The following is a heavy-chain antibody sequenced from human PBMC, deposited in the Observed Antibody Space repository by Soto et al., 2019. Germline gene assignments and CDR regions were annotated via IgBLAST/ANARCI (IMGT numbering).Heavy chain of an antibody. D-gene: IGHD3-16*01. V-gene: IGHV3-33*01. CDR2: IWYDGSNK. CDR3: ARDSRSQFMITFGGVLYYFDY. Sequence: PGGSLRLSCAASGFTFSSYGMHWVRQAPGKGLEWVAVIWYDGSNKYYADSVKGRFTISRDNSKNTLYLQMNSLRAEDTAVYYCARDSRSQFMITFGGVLYYFDYWGQGTLVTVSS. CDR1: GFTFSSYG. J-gene: IGHJ4*02.